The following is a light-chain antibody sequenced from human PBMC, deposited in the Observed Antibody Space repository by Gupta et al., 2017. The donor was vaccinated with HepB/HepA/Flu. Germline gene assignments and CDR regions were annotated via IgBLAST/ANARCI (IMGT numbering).Light chain of an antibody. CDR2: DAS. V-gene: IGKV1-33*01. CDR1: QDIRNY. J-gene: IGKJ2*04. Sequence: IQMTQSPSSLSASVGDRVTITCQASQDIRNYLNWYKQKQGKAPQLLIYDASNWEKEGISMFSGSGVGTDINFTIISRHPEDFATYYCQQEYKLHPLCIFGQGTKLEIK. CDR3: QQEYKLHPLCI.